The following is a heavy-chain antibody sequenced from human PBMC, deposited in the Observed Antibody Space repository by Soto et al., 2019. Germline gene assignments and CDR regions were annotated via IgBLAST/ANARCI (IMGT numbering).Heavy chain of an antibody. V-gene: IGHV3-74*01. Sequence: GGSLRLSCAASGFSFKNYIMHWLRQVPGQGLVWVARINKHVNSTTYAEFAKGRFSISRDNAKETLYLQMSSLRAEDTAIYYCARDEGFDPWGQGTLVTVSS. J-gene: IGHJ5*02. CDR3: ARDEGFDP. CDR2: INKHVNST. CDR1: GFSFKNYI.